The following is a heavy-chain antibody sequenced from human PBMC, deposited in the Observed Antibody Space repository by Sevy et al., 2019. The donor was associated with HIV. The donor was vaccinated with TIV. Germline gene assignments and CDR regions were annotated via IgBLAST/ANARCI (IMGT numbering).Heavy chain of an antibody. J-gene: IGHJ3*02. CDR3: ARLSGSYPHLCAFDI. D-gene: IGHD1-26*01. CDR1: GGSISSSSYY. V-gene: IGHV4-39*01. Sequence: SETLSLTCTVSGGSISSSSYYWGWIRQPPGKGLEWIGSIYYSGSTYYNPSLKSRVTISVDTSKNLLSLRLSSVTAADTAVYYCARLSGSYPHLCAFDIWGQGTMVTVSS. CDR2: IYYSGST.